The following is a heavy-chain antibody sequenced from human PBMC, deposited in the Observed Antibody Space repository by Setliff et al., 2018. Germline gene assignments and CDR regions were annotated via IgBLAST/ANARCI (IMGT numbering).Heavy chain of an antibody. CDR1: GFSINSGTHF. D-gene: IGHD4-17*01. CDR2: INHSGST. Sequence: SETLSLTCTVSGFSINSGTHFWSWIRQPPGKGLEWIGEINHSGSTNYNPSLKSRVTISVDTSKNQFSLKLSSVTAADTAVYYCARVNYGGNSHGYWGQGTLVTVSS. J-gene: IGHJ4*02. CDR3: ARVNYGGNSHGY. V-gene: IGHV4-39*07.